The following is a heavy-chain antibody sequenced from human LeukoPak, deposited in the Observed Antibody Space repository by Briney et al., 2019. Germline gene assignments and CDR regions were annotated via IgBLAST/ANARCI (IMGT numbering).Heavy chain of an antibody. CDR2: IYYSGSS. J-gene: IGHJ4*02. CDR3: ARGEYSGYDSANFDY. Sequence: SETLSLTCAVSGGSISSGGYSWSWLRQPPGKGLEWIGYIYYSGSSYYNPSLKSRVTISVDTSKNQFSLKLSSVTAADTAVYYCARGEYSGYDSANFDYWGQGTLVTVSS. CDR1: GGSISSGGYS. V-gene: IGHV4-30-4*07. D-gene: IGHD5-12*01.